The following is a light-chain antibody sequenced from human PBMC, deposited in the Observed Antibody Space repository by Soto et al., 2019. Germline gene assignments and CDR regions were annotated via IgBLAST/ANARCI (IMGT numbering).Light chain of an antibody. Sequence: EIVLTQSPGTLSLSPGERATLSCRASQSVSSSYLAWYQQKPGQAPRLLIYGASSRATGIPDRFSGSGSGIDFTVTSSRLETEDFAVYYCPQYGSSPTFGQRTNVEIK. V-gene: IGKV3-20*01. CDR2: GAS. CDR1: QSVSSSY. CDR3: PQYGSSPT. J-gene: IGKJ1*01.